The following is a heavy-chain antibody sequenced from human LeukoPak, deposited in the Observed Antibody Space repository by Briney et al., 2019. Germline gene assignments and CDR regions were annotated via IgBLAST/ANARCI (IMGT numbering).Heavy chain of an antibody. Sequence: GASVKVSCKASGYTFTSYGISWVRQAPGQGLEWMGWISAYNGNTNYAQKLQGRVTMTTDTSTSTAYMELRSLRSDDTAVYYCARDDSGWYWDDAFDIWGQGTMVTVPS. CDR1: GYTFTSYG. V-gene: IGHV1-18*01. J-gene: IGHJ3*02. CDR3: ARDDSGWYWDDAFDI. CDR2: ISAYNGNT. D-gene: IGHD6-19*01.